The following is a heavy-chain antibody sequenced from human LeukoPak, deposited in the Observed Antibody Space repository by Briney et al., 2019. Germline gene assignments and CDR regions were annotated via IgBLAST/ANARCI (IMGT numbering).Heavy chain of an antibody. CDR2: IIPILGIA. CDR3: ARVRYSSSFPSKTYYFDY. CDR1: GGTFSSYT. V-gene: IGHV1-69*02. Sequence: SVKVSCKASGGTFSSYTISWARQAPGQGLEWMGRIIPILGIANYAQKFQGRVTITADKSTSTAYMELSSLRSEDTAVYYCARVRYSSSFPSKTYYFDYWGQGTLVTVSS. D-gene: IGHD6-13*01. J-gene: IGHJ4*02.